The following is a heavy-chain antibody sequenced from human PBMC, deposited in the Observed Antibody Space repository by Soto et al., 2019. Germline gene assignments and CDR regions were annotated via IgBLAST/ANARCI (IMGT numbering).Heavy chain of an antibody. D-gene: IGHD1-26*01. CDR1: GGTFSSYA. V-gene: IGHV1-69*12. Sequence: QVQLVQSGAEVKKPGSSVKVSCEASGGTFSSYAISWVRQAPGQGLEWMGGIIPIFGTANYAQKFQGRVTITADESTSTAYMELSSLRSEDTAVYYCAREGFGSGSYYEDYWGQGTLVTVSS. CDR3: AREGFGSGSYYEDY. CDR2: IIPIFGTA. J-gene: IGHJ4*02.